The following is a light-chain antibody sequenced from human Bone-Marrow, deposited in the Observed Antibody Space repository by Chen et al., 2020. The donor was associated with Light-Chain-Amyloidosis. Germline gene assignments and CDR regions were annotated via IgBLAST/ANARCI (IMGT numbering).Light chain of an antibody. Sequence: QSALTQPASVSGSPGQSITISCTGTSSDIGGYNFVSWFQQHPGKVPKVIMYDVNNRPSGVANRFSGAKSGNTASLTISGLQAEDEADYYCSSHASSDTWVFGGGTKLTFL. CDR3: SSHASSDTWV. V-gene: IGLV2-14*01. CDR2: DVN. J-gene: IGLJ3*02. CDR1: SSDIGGYNF.